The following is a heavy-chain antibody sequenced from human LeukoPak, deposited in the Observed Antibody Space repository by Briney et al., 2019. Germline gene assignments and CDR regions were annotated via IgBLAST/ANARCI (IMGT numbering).Heavy chain of an antibody. CDR3: ARAMGPYYYESSVNY. CDR1: GYTFTSYY. Sequence: GASVKVSCKASGYTFTSYYMHWVRQAPGQGLEWMGIINPSGGSTSYAQKFQGRVTMTRDMSTSTVYMELSSLRSEDTAVYYCARAMGPYYYESSVNYWGQGTLVTVSS. V-gene: IGHV1-46*01. J-gene: IGHJ4*02. CDR2: INPSGGST. D-gene: IGHD3-22*01.